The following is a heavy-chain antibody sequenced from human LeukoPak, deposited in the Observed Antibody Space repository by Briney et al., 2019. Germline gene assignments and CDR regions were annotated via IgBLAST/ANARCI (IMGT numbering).Heavy chain of an antibody. D-gene: IGHD3-10*01. CDR1: GGSISSSSYY. CDR2: IYYSGST. Sequence: SETLSLTCTVSGGSISSSSYYWGWIRQPPGTGLEWIGSIYYSGSTYYNPSLKSRVTISVDTSKNQFSLKLSSVTAADTAVYYCASTAIYGSGTLFGYWGQGTLVTVSS. V-gene: IGHV4-39*01. CDR3: ASTAIYGSGTLFGY. J-gene: IGHJ4*02.